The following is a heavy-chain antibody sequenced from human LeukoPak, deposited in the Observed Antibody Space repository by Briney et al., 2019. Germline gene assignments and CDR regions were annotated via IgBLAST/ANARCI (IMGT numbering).Heavy chain of an antibody. D-gene: IGHD6-6*01. CDR2: INPNSGGT. J-gene: IGHJ3*02. V-gene: IGHV1-2*02. CDR1: GYTFTSNY. CDR3: ARPVWYSSSSPDDAFDI. Sequence: GASVKVSCKAFGYTFTSNYMHWVRQAPGQGLEWMGWINPNSGGTNYAQKFQGRVTMTRDTSISTAYMELSRLRSDDTAVYYCARPVWYSSSSPDDAFDIWGQGTMVTVSS.